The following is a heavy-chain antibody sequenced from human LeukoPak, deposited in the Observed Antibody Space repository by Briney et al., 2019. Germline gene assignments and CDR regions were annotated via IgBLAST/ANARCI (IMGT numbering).Heavy chain of an antibody. CDR1: GGSISSGGYY. J-gene: IGHJ4*02. Sequence: SQTLSLTCTVSGGSISSGGYYWSWIRQHPGKGLEWIGYIYYSGSTYYNPSLKSRVTISANTSKNQFSLKLSSVTAADTAVYYCARAGYCSSTSCIMFDYWGQGTLVTVSS. CDR2: IYYSGST. V-gene: IGHV4-31*03. CDR3: ARAGYCSSTSCIMFDY. D-gene: IGHD2-2*03.